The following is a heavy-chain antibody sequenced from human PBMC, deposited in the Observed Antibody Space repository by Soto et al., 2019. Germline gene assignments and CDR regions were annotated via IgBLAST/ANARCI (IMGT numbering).Heavy chain of an antibody. CDR1: GGSISSYY. D-gene: IGHD6-13*01. CDR2: IYYSGST. Sequence: QVQLQESGPGLVKPSETLSLTCTVSGGSISSYYWSWIRQPPGKGLEWIGYIYYSGSTNYNPFLKSRVTISVDTSKNQFSLKLSSVTAADTAVYYCAREHSSSWYWFDPWGQGTLVTVSS. J-gene: IGHJ5*02. CDR3: AREHSSSWYWFDP. V-gene: IGHV4-59*01.